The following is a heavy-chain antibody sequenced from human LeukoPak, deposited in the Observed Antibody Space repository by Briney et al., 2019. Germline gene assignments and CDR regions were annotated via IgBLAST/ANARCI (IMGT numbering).Heavy chain of an antibody. V-gene: IGHV3-74*01. CDR2: INRDGSTT. J-gene: IGHJ4*02. Sequence: QPGGSLRLSCAVSGFTFSNYCVHWVRQAPGKGLVWVSRINRDGSTTNYADSVKGRFTVSRDNAKNTLNLQMNSLRAEDTAVYYCARDRKSGESSEIDFWGQGTLVTVSS. D-gene: IGHD3-10*01. CDR1: GFTFSNYC. CDR3: ARDRKSGESSEIDF.